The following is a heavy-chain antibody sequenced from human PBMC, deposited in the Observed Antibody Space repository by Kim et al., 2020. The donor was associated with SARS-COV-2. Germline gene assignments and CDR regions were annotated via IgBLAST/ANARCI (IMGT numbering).Heavy chain of an antibody. J-gene: IGHJ6*02. V-gene: IGHV3-23*01. CDR3: AKDESSGYYYFYYGMDV. Sequence: GGSLRLSCAASGFTFSSYAMSWVRQAPGKGLEWVSAISGSGGSTYYLDSVKGRFTISRDNSKNTLYLQMNSLRAEDTAVYYCAKDESSGYYYFYYGMDVWGQGTTVTVSS. D-gene: IGHD3-22*01. CDR2: ISGSGGST. CDR1: GFTFSSYA.